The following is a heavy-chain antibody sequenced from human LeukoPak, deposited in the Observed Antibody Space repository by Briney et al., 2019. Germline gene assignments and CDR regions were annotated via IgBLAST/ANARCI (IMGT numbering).Heavy chain of an antibody. D-gene: IGHD3-10*01. Sequence: GGSLRLSCTASGFIFSTYSMIWVRQAPGKGLEWVSSISSTSGNKYYADSVKGRFTISRDNSKNTLYLQMNSPRAEDTAVYYCARSSRITPDAFDIWGQGTMVTVSS. CDR3: ARSSRITPDAFDI. J-gene: IGHJ3*02. CDR1: GFIFSTYS. V-gene: IGHV3-21*04. CDR2: ISSTSGNK.